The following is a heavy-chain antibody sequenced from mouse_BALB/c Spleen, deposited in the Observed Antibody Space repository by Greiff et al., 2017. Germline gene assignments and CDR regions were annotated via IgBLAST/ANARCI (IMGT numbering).Heavy chain of an antibody. V-gene: IGHV5-9-3*01. CDR2: ISSGGSYT. J-gene: IGHJ3*01. CDR3: ARQDSSGYRFAY. D-gene: IGHD3-2*01. Sequence: EVQRVESGGGLVKPGGSLKLSCAASGFTFSSYAMSWVRQTPEKRLEWVATISSGGSYTYYPDSVKGRFTISRDNAKNTLYLQMSSLRSEDTAMYYCARQDSSGYRFAYWGQGTLVTVSA. CDR1: GFTFSSYA.